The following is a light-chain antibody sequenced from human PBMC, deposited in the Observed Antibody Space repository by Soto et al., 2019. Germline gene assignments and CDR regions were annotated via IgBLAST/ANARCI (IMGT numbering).Light chain of an antibody. CDR1: LSISSW. J-gene: IGKJ2*01. CDR2: EAS. V-gene: IGKV1-5*03. Sequence: DILMTQSPPTLSASVGDTVSITCRASLSISSWLAWYQEKPGKAPKILIYEASNLKSDVPSRFSGSGSGTDFTLTINGLQPDDFATYYCQQYDRFPYSFGPGTRLEIK. CDR3: QQYDRFPYS.